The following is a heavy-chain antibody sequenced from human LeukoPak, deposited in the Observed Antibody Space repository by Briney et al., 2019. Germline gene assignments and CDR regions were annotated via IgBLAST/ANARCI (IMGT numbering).Heavy chain of an antibody. CDR3: ARVAAGIKGWFDP. V-gene: IGHV4-59*01. CDR2: IYYSGST. Sequence: SETLSLTCTVSGGSISSYYWSWIRQPPGKGLEWIGYIYYSGSTNYNPSLKSRVTISVDTSKNQFSLKPSSVTAADTAVYYCARVAAGIKGWFDPWGQGTLVTVSS. CDR1: GGSISSYY. J-gene: IGHJ5*02. D-gene: IGHD6-13*01.